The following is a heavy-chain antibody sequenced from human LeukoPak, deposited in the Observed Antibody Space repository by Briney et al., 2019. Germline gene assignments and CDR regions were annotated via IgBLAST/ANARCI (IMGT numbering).Heavy chain of an antibody. D-gene: IGHD6-19*01. CDR1: GFTFSDYW. CDR2: INLHGTEK. J-gene: IGHJ5*02. Sequence: GGSLRLSCAASGFTFSDYWMSWVRQAPGKGLEWVADINLHGTEKRYGDSVKGRFTISRDNAKNSLYLQMNTLRPEDTAVYYCAREGGSGWYSGWFDPWGQGTLVTVSS. V-gene: IGHV3-7*01. CDR3: AREGGSGWYSGWFDP.